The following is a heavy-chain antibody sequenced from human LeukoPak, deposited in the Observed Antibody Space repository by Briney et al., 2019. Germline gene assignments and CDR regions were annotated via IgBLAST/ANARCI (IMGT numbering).Heavy chain of an antibody. CDR1: GYTFTSYG. CDR3: ARGRCSGGSCPLSDY. CDR2: ISAYNGNT. Sequence: ASVKVSCKASGYTFTSYGISWVRQAPGQGLEWMGWISAYNGNTNYAQKLQGRVTMTTDTSTSTAYMELRSLRSDDTAVYYCARGRCSGGSCPLSDYWGQGTLVTVSS. D-gene: IGHD2-15*01. J-gene: IGHJ4*02. V-gene: IGHV1-18*01.